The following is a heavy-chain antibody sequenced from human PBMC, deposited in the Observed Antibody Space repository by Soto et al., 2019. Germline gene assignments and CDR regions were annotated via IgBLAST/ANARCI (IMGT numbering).Heavy chain of an antibody. V-gene: IGHV3-30*18. D-gene: IGHD6-13*01. CDR1: GFTFSSYG. J-gene: IGHJ4*02. CDR2: ISYDGSNK. Sequence: GESLRLSCAASGFTFSSYGMHWVRQAPGKGLEWVAVISYDGSNKYYADSVKGRFTISRDNSKNTLYLQMNSLRAEDTAVYYCAKDRIAAGPLDYWGQGTLVTVSS. CDR3: AKDRIAAGPLDY.